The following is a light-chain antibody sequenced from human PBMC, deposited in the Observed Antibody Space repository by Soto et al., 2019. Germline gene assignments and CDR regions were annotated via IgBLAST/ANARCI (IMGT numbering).Light chain of an antibody. CDR2: QDS. CDR3: HAWDTSAV. J-gene: IGLJ2*01. CDR1: NLESHY. V-gene: IGLV3-1*01. Sequence: SYELTQPPSVTVSPGQTVSITCSGDNLESHYVSWYQQKAGQSPVLVIYQDSKRRSGIPARFSGSNSGTTATLTVSGTQALDEADYYCHAWDTSAVFGGGTKLTVL.